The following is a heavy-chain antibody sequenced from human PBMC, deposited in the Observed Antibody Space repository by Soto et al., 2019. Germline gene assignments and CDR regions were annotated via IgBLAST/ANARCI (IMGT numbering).Heavy chain of an antibody. Sequence: EVQLVESGGGLVQPGGSLRLSCAASGFTVSSNYMSWVRQAPAKGLEWVSVIYSGGSTYYADSVKGRFTISRDNSKNTLYLQMNSLRAEDTAVYYCARSRDYYYGMDVWGQGTTVTVSS. J-gene: IGHJ6*02. CDR2: IYSGGST. CDR3: ARSRDYYYGMDV. CDR1: GFTVSSNY. V-gene: IGHV3-66*01.